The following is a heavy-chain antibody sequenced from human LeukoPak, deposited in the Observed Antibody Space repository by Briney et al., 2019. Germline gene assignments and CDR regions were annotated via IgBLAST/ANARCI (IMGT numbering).Heavy chain of an antibody. V-gene: IGHV3-23*01. D-gene: IGHD3-3*02. CDR2: ISDSGGAI. Sequence: GGSLRLSCAASGFTFSTYALNWVRQAPGKGLKWVSAISDSGGAIYYADSVKGRFTMSRDNSKSSLFLQMNSLRAEDTAVYYCARIGSAAFTDYWGQGTLVTVSS. CDR3: ARIGSAAFTDY. CDR1: GFTFSTYA. J-gene: IGHJ4*02.